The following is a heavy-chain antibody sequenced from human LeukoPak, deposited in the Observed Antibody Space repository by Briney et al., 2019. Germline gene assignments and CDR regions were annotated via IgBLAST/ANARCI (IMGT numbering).Heavy chain of an antibody. CDR3: ARTTHDSGGY. CDR2: IRQDGSDK. J-gene: IGHJ4*02. Sequence: GGSLRLSCSASGFNFSSYWMTWVRQAPGKGLEWVANIRQDGSDKYYVDSVKGRFTISRDNAKNSLYLQMNSLRAEDTAVYYCARTTHDSGGYWGQGTLVTVSS. CDR1: GFNFSSYW. D-gene: IGHD4-17*01. V-gene: IGHV3-7*04.